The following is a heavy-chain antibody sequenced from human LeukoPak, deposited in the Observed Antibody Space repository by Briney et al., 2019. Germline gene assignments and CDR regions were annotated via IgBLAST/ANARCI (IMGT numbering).Heavy chain of an antibody. J-gene: IGHJ4*02. V-gene: IGHV1-2*02. CDR3: ARRERYCSGGSCFDY. D-gene: IGHD2-15*01. CDR2: INPNSGGT. Sequence: GASVKVSCKASGYTFTGYYMHWVRQAPGQGLEWMGWINPNSGGTNYAQKFQGRVTMTRDTSISTAYMELSRLRSDDTAVYYCARRERYCSGGSCFDYWGQGTLVTVSS. CDR1: GYTFTGYY.